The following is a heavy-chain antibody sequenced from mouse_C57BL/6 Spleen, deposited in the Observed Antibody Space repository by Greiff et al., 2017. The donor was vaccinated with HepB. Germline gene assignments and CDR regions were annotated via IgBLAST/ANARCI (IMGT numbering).Heavy chain of an antibody. V-gene: IGHV1-26*01. CDR3: ACSWFAY. CDR2: INPNNGGT. J-gene: IGHJ3*01. CDR1: GYTFTDYY. Sequence: EVQLQQSGPELVKPGASVKISCKASGYTFTDYYMNWVKQSHGKSLEWIGDINPNNGGTSYNQKFKGKATLTVDKSSSTAYMELRSLTSEDSAVYYCACSWFAYWGQGTLVTVSA.